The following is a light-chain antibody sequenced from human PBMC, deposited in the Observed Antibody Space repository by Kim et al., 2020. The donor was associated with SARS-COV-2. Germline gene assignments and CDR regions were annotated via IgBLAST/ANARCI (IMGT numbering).Light chain of an antibody. J-gene: IGKJ2*01. CDR1: PSVSSN. V-gene: IGKV3-15*01. CDR2: GAS. CDR3: QQYNNWPYT. Sequence: VSPGESAPLSCRASPSVSSNLAWYQQKPGQAPRLLIYGASTRATGIPARFSGSGSGTEFTLTISSLQSEDFAVYYCQQYNNWPYTFGQGTKLEI.